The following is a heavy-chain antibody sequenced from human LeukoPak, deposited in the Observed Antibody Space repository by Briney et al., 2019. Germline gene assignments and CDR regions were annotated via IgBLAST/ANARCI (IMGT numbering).Heavy chain of an antibody. CDR3: AKALQRYLLRGGGLHY. Sequence: PSETLSLTCTVSGYSISSGYYWGWIRQPPGKGLEWIGLIYHTGSTYYTPSLKSRVTISVDTSKNQFSLKLSSVTAADTAVYYCAKALQRYLLRGGGLHYWGQGTLVTVSS. V-gene: IGHV4-38-2*02. CDR2: IYHTGST. CDR1: GYSISSGYY. D-gene: IGHD3-22*01. J-gene: IGHJ4*02.